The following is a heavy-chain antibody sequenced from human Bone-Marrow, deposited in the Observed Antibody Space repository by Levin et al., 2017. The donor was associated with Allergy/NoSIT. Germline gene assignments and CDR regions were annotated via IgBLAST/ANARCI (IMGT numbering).Heavy chain of an antibody. J-gene: IGHJ4*02. CDR1: GFTFSSYA. CDR3: ATQTTVVTQGSSYYFDY. CDR2: ISGSGGST. Sequence: PGGSLRLSCAASGFTFSSYAMSWVRQAPGKGLEWVSAISGSGGSTYYADSVKGRFTISRDNSKNTLYLQMNSLRAEDTAVYYCATQTTVVTQGSSYYFDYWGQGTLVTVSS. D-gene: IGHD4-23*01. V-gene: IGHV3-23*01.